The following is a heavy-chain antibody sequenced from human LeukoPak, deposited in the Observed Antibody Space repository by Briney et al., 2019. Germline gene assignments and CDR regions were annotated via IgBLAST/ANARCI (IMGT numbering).Heavy chain of an antibody. CDR1: GGSFSGYY. CDR3: ARGPFFGVVITFDY. J-gene: IGHJ4*02. Sequence: SETLSLTCAVYGGSFSGYYWSWIRQPPGKGLEWIGEINHSGSTNYNPSLKSRVTISVDTSKNQFSLKLSSVTAADTAVYYCARGPFFGVVITFDYWGQGTLVTVSS. D-gene: IGHD3-3*01. CDR2: INHSGST. V-gene: IGHV4-34*01.